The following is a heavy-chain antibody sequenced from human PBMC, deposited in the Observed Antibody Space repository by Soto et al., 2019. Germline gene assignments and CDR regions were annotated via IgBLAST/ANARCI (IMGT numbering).Heavy chain of an antibody. CDR1: GYTFTSYA. CDR3: ARAPVPTEDWFDP. V-gene: IGHV1-3*01. Sequence: ASVKVSCKASGYTFTSYAMHWVRQAPGQRLEWMGWINAGNGNTKYSQKFQGRVTITRDTSASTAYMELSSLRSEDTAVYYCARAPVPTEDWFDPWGQGTLVTVS. CDR2: INAGNGNT. J-gene: IGHJ5*02.